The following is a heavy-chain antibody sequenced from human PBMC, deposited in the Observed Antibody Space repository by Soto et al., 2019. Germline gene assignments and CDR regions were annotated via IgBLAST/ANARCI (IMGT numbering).Heavy chain of an antibody. D-gene: IGHD6-6*01. CDR2: ISGSGGST. Sequence: EGQLLESGGGLVQPGGSRRLSCAASGFTFSSYAMSWVRQAPGKGLECFSAISGSGGSTHYADSVKGRFTISRDNSKNTQSLQMNSLSSEDEAVYYCANGLMWGIAARPVYFDYWGHGNMVTVSS. CDR1: GFTFSSYA. V-gene: IGHV3-23*01. J-gene: IGHJ4*01. CDR3: ANGLMWGIAARPVYFDY.